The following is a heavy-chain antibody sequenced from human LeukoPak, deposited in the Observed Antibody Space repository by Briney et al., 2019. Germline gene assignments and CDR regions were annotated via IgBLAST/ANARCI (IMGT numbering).Heavy chain of an antibody. D-gene: IGHD6-6*01. V-gene: IGHV4-4*07. CDR1: GGSISSYY. Sequence: SETLSLTCTVSGGSISSYYWSWIRQPAGKGLEWIGRIYTSGGTNYNPSLKSRVTMSVDTSKNQFSLKLSSVTAADTAVYYCARDGIAARPGHYYYYGMDVWGQGTTVTVSS. J-gene: IGHJ6*02. CDR3: ARDGIAARPGHYYYYGMDV. CDR2: IYTSGGT.